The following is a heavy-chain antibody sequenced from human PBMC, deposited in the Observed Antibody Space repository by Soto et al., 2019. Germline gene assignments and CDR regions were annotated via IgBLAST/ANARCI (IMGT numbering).Heavy chain of an antibody. CDR2: ISYDGSNK. J-gene: IGHJ6*02. CDR1: GFTFSSYG. V-gene: IGHV3-30*18. Sequence: QVQLVESGGGVVQPGRSLRLSCAASGFTFSSYGMHWVRQAPGKGLEWVAVISYDGSNKYYADSVKGRFTISRDNSKNTLYLQMNSLRAEDTAVYYCAKWIWNDTAYYYGMDVWGQGTTVTVSS. D-gene: IGHD1-1*01. CDR3: AKWIWNDTAYYYGMDV.